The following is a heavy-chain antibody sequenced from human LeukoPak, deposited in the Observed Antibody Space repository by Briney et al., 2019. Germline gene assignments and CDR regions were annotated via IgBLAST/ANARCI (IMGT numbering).Heavy chain of an antibody. CDR2: IHYSGTT. CDR3: ARVSWFPGTSYYYMDV. J-gene: IGHJ6*03. CDR1: GGSISSYY. V-gene: IGHV4-59*01. D-gene: IGHD1-1*01. Sequence: NSSETLSLTCTVSGGSISSYYWSWIRQPPGKVLEWIGYIHYSGTTNYNPSLKSRVTISVDTSKNQFSLKLSSVTAADTAVYFCARVSWFPGTSYYYMDVWGKGTTVTVSS.